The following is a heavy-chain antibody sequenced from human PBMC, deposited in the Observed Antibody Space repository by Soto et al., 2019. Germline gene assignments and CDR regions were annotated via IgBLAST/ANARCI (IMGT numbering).Heavy chain of an antibody. D-gene: IGHD6-6*01. CDR1: GGIFSSYA. V-gene: IGHV1-69*01. Sequence: QVQLVQSGAEVKKPGSSVKVSCKVSGGIFSSYAIGWVRQAPGQGLEWMAGIIPITGTTNRAQKFQGRVTVTADESTPTVYMELSSLTAEDTAVYYCAREYSSSSQYLYFDVWGRGTLVTVSS. CDR3: AREYSSSSQYLYFDV. J-gene: IGHJ2*01. CDR2: IIPITGTT.